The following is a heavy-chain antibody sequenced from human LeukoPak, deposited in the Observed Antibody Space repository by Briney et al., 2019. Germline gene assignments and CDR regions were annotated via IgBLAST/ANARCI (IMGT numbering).Heavy chain of an antibody. CDR1: GFTFSSYA. CDR2: ISGSGGRT. J-gene: IGHJ6*02. D-gene: IGHD2-8*02. Sequence: PGGSLRLSCAASGFTFSSYAMSWVRQAPGKGLEWASGISGSGGRTYYADSVKGRFTISRDNSKNTLYLQMNSLRAEDTAVYYCARSILNYYFYSVDVWGQGTTVTVSS. CDR3: ARSILNYYFYSVDV. V-gene: IGHV3-23*01.